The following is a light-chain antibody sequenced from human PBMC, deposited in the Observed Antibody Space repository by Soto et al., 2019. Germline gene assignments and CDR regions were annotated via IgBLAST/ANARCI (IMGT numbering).Light chain of an antibody. CDR1: QSVSSSY. V-gene: IGKV3-20*01. J-gene: IGKJ3*01. CDR2: GAS. Sequence: EIVLTQSPGTLSLSPGERATLSCRASQSVSSSYLAWYQQKPGQAPRLLIYGASSRATGIPDRFSGRGSAPDFTLTISSLEPEDFAVYYCYQYGSSPFTLXPGAKVDTK. CDR3: YQYGSSPFT.